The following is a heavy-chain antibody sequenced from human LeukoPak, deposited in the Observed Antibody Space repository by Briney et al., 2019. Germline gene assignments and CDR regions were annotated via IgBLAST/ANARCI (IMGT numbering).Heavy chain of an antibody. V-gene: IGHV3-21*04. Sequence: GGSLRLSCAASGFTFSSYSMNWVRQAPGKGLEWVSSISSSSSYIYYADSVKGRFTISRDNAKNSLYLQMNSLRAEDTAVYYCARSTGKGGRGPIYFDYWGQGTLVTVSS. CDR1: GFTFSSYS. CDR2: ISSSSSYI. CDR3: ARSTGKGGRGPIYFDY. J-gene: IGHJ4*02. D-gene: IGHD3-16*01.